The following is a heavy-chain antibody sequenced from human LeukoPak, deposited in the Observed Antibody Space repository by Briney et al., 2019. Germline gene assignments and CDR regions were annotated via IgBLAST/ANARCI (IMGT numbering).Heavy chain of an antibody. V-gene: IGHV1-18*01. D-gene: IGHD3-3*01. CDR1: GYTFTSYG. J-gene: IGHJ6*02. Sequence: GASVKVSCKASGYTFTSYGISWVRQAPGQGLEWMGWISAYNGNTNYAQKLQGRVTMTTDTSTSTAYMELRSLRSEDTAVYYCARLATIFGVATDGMDVWGQGTTVTVSS. CDR3: ARLATIFGVATDGMDV. CDR2: ISAYNGNT.